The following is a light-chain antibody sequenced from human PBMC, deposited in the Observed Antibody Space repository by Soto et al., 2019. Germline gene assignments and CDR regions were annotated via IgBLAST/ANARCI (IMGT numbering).Light chain of an antibody. CDR3: QQRSNRPPFMYS. J-gene: IGKJ2*03. CDR1: QSTTKS. Sequence: VLTQSPATLSLSPGERATLSCRTSQSTTKSLAWYQQKPGQPPRLLIYDASNRATGIPARFSGSGSGTEFTLTISILEPEDFAIYYCQQRSNRPPFMYSFGQGTKLEIK. CDR2: DAS. V-gene: IGKV3-11*01.